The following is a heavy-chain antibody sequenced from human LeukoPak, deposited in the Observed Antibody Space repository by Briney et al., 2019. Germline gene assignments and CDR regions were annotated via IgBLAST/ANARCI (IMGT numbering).Heavy chain of an antibody. D-gene: IGHD6-19*01. CDR1: GYTFTGYY. V-gene: IGHV1-2*02. J-gene: IGHJ4*02. Sequence: ASVKVSCKASGYTFTGYYMHWVRQAPGQGLEWMGWINPNSGGTNYAQKFQGRVTMTRDTSISTAYMELSRLRSDDTAVYYCARPIRYSSGWCGYWGQGTLVTVSS. CDR3: ARPIRYSSGWCGY. CDR2: INPNSGGT.